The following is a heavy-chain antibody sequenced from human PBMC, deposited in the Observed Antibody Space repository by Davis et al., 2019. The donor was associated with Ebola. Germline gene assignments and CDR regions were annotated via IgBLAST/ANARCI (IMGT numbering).Heavy chain of an antibody. D-gene: IGHD6-19*01. CDR1: GFTFTSYW. J-gene: IGHJ4*02. Sequence: HTGGSLRLSCAASGFTFTSYWMHWVRQAPGKGLVWVSRINSDWTSTSYADSVKGRFSVSRDNAKNTLYLQMNSLRAEDTAVYYCTRAREVAGTGGYYWGQGTLVTVSS. CDR3: TRAREVAGTGGYY. CDR2: INSDWTST. V-gene: IGHV3-74*01.